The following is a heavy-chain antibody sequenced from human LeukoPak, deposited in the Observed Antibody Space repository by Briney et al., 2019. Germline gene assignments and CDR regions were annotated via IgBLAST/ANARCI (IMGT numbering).Heavy chain of an antibody. CDR3: ASLWFGPNDY. V-gene: IGHV4-39*01. Sequence: SETLSLTCTVSGGSISSSNYYWGWIRQPPGKGLEWIGSIYYSGSTYYNPSLKSRVTISVDTSKNQFSLKLSSVTAADTAVYYCASLWFGPNDYWGQGTLVTVSS. J-gene: IGHJ4*02. D-gene: IGHD3-10*01. CDR2: IYYSGST. CDR1: GGSISSSNYY.